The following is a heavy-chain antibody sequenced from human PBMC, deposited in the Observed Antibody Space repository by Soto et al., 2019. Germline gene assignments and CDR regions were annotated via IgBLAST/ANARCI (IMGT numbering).Heavy chain of an antibody. J-gene: IGHJ6*03. V-gene: IGHV1-46*03. CDR1: GYTFTSYY. Sequence: QVQLVQSGAEVKKPGASVKVSCKASGYTFTSYYMHWVRQAPGQGLEWMGIINPSGGSTSYAQKFQGRVTMTRDTSTCTVYMELSSLRSEDTAVYYCARGDIVVVPAAMRYYYYMDVWGKGTTVTVSS. D-gene: IGHD2-2*01. CDR2: INPSGGST. CDR3: ARGDIVVVPAAMRYYYYMDV.